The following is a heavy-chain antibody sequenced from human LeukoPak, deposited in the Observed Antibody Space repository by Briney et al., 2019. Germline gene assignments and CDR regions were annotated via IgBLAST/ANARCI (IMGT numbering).Heavy chain of an antibody. CDR2: MYTSGTT. CDR3: ARGRKYTSGYRVTELGSGYSDY. Sequence: SETLSLTCTVSGDSIGSYYWSWIRQSAGKGLEWIGRMYTSGTTDYNPSLKSRVTMSVDTSKTQFSLKLSSVTAADTAVYYCARGRKYTSGYRVTELGSGYSDYWGQGTLVTVSS. CDR1: GDSIGSYY. J-gene: IGHJ4*02. D-gene: IGHD5-18*01. V-gene: IGHV4-4*07.